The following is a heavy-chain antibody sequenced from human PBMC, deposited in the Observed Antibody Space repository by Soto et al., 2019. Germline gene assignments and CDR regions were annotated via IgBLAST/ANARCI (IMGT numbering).Heavy chain of an antibody. Sequence: PSETLFLTCAVYGRSFSGYYWSWIRQPPGKGLEWIGEINHSGSANYNPSLKSRVTISVDTSKNQFSLKLSSVTAADTAVYYCAREGMPRYYDFWSGYLSYFDYWGQGTLVTVS. J-gene: IGHJ4*02. D-gene: IGHD3-3*01. V-gene: IGHV4-34*01. CDR3: AREGMPRYYDFWSGYLSYFDY. CDR1: GRSFSGYY. CDR2: INHSGSA.